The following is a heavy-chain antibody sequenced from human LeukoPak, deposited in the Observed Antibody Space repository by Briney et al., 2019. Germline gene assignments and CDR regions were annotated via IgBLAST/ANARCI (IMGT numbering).Heavy chain of an antibody. J-gene: IGHJ6*03. CDR3: ARLRDYYYNYMDV. Sequence: PSETLSLTCTVSGGSIDTYYWNWIRQPPGKGLEWIGYVFHTGSTNYNPSLKSRVTISVDTSKNQFSLKLNSVTAADTAVYYCARLRDYYYNYMDVWGKGTTVTISS. CDR2: VFHTGST. CDR1: GGSIDTYY. V-gene: IGHV4-59*08.